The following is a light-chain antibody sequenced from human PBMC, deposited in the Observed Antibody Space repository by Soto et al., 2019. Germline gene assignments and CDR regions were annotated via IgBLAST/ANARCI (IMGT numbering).Light chain of an antibody. V-gene: IGKV3-15*01. Sequence: EVVMTQSPGTLSVSPGERATLSCRASQSISRNLAWYQQKPGRAPRLLIYDVSTRATGVPARFSGSGSATEFTLTISSLQSEDFAVYYCQQYHNWPPYTFGQGTKLEIK. CDR3: QQYHNWPPYT. CDR2: DVS. CDR1: QSISRN. J-gene: IGKJ2*01.